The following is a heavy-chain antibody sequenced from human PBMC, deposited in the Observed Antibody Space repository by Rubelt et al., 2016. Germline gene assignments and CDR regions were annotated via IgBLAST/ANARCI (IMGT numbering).Heavy chain of an antibody. D-gene: IGHD3-10*01. J-gene: IGHJ4*02. V-gene: IGHV1-18*01. CDR2: ISAYNGNT. Sequence: QVQLVQSGAEVKKPGASVKVSCKASGYTFTSYGISWVRQAPGQGLEWMGWISAYNGNTNYAQKLQGRCTMTTETSTRTAYMELRSLRSDDTAVYYCARDPLPVRGVIMTPTHWGQGTLVTVSS. CDR1: GYTFTSYG. CDR3: ARDPLPVRGVIMTPTH.